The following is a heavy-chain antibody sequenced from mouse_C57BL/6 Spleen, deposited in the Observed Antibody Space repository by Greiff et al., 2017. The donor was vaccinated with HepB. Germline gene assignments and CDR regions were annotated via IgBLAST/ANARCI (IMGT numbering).Heavy chain of an antibody. CDR3: ARWDDSSGSLFDY. V-gene: IGHV1-50*01. Sequence: QVQLQQPGAELVKPGASVKLSCKASGYTFTSYWMQWVKQRPGQGLEWIGEIDPSDSYTNYNQKFKGKATLTVDTSSSTAYMQLSSLTSEDSAVYYCARWDDSSGSLFDYWGQGTTLTVSS. D-gene: IGHD3-2*02. J-gene: IGHJ2*01. CDR2: IDPSDSYT. CDR1: GYTFTSYW.